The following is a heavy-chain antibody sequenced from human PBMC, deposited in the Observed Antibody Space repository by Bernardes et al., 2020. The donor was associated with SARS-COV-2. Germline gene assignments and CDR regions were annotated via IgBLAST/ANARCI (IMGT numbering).Heavy chain of an antibody. CDR1: GFTFSSSS. V-gene: IGHV3-21*01. CDR2: LSSSSSYL. J-gene: IGHJ4*02. CDR3: ARDQRNSGFDY. D-gene: IGHD3-10*01. Sequence: SLFPSCAASGFTFSSSSMNWVRQAPGTGLAWVSSLSSSSSYLYYADSVKGRFTISRDNAKNSLYLQMNSLRAEDTAVYYCARDQRNSGFDYWGQGTLVTGSS.